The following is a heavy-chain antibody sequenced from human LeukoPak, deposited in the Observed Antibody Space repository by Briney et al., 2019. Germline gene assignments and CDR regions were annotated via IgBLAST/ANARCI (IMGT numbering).Heavy chain of an antibody. J-gene: IGHJ4*02. CDR1: GFTFSSYE. D-gene: IGHD4-17*01. Sequence: GGSLRLSCAASGFTFSSYEMNWVRQAPGKGLEWVSYISSSGSTIYYADSVKGRFTISRDNAKNSLYLQMNSLRAEDTAVYYCARENLRKTVTLLYAAYFDYWGQGTLVTVSS. CDR2: ISSSGSTI. V-gene: IGHV3-48*03. CDR3: ARENLRKTVTLLYAAYFDY.